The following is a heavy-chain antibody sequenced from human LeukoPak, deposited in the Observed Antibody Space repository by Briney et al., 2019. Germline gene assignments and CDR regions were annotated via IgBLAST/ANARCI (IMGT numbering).Heavy chain of an antibody. CDR2: IFPSGGEI. CDR1: GFTFSSYE. CDR3: AKDCGWLHFCS. D-gene: IGHD5-24*01. J-gene: IGHJ5*02. Sequence: GGSLRLSCAASGFTFSSYEMNWVRQAPGKGLEWVSSIFPSGGEIHYADSVRGRFTISRDNSKNTLYLQINTLRAEDTAIYYCAKDCGWLHFCSWGQGTLVTVSS. V-gene: IGHV3-23*01.